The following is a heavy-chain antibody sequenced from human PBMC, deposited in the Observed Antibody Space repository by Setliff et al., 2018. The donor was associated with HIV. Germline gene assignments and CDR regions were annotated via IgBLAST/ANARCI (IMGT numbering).Heavy chain of an antibody. CDR1: GFTFSSYS. Sequence: GGSLRLSCAASGFTFSSYSMNWVRQAPGKGLEWVSSISSSSSYIYYADSVKGRFTISRDNAKNSLYLQMNSLRAEDTAVYYCARDIATTWGIVVVVAAPDFDLWGRGTLVT. D-gene: IGHD2-15*01. J-gene: IGHJ2*01. CDR3: ARDIATTWGIVVVVAAPDFDL. V-gene: IGHV3-21*01. CDR2: ISSSSSYI.